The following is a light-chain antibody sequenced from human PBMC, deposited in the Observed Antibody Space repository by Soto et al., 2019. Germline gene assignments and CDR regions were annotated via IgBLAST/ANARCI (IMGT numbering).Light chain of an antibody. CDR2: GVT. CDR1: SSDIGRYDL. J-gene: IGLJ3*02. V-gene: IGLV2-14*02. Sequence: QSVLAQPASVSGSPGQSITISCTGTSSDIGRYDLVSWYQQYPGKAPKLIIYGVTKRPSGVSDRLSASKSGNTASLTISGLQAEDEGNYYCSSYTRGSTLVFGGGTQLTVL. CDR3: SSYTRGSTLV.